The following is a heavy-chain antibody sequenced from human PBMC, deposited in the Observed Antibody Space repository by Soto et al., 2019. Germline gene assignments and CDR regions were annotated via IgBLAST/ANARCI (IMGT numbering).Heavy chain of an antibody. V-gene: IGHV3-30*18. J-gene: IGHJ6*02. Sequence: QVQLVESGGGVVQPGRSLRLSCAASGFTFSSYGMHWVRQAPGKGLEWVAVISYDGSNKYYADSVKGRFTISRDNSKNPLYLKMNSLRAEDTAVYYCAKGPLQWLADYYYYGMDVWGQGTTVTVSS. D-gene: IGHD6-19*01. CDR2: ISYDGSNK. CDR3: AKGPLQWLADYYYYGMDV. CDR1: GFTFSSYG.